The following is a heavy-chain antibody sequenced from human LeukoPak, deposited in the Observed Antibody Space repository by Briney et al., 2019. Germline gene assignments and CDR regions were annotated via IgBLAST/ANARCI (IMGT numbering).Heavy chain of an antibody. D-gene: IGHD3-3*01. CDR1: GFTFSSYG. J-gene: IGHJ6*02. CDR3: VKDLHYDCWSASSAYGMDV. CDR2: ISHDGSVK. Sequence: GGSLRLSCAASGFTFSSYGMHWVRQAPGKGLEWVAVISHDGSVKYYADSVKGRFPISRDNSKNMLYLEMNSLRGEDTAVYYCVKDLHYDCWSASSAYGMDVWGQGTTVTVSS. V-gene: IGHV3-30*18.